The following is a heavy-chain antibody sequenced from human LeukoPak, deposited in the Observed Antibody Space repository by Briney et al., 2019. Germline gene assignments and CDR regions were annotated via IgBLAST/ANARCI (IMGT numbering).Heavy chain of an antibody. V-gene: IGHV3-30*07. CDR1: GFTFSSYA. J-gene: IGHJ4*02. Sequence: GGSLRLSCAASGFTFSSYAMHWVRQAPGKGLEWVAVISYDGSNKYYADSVKGRFTISRDNSKNTLYLQMNSLRAEDTAVYYCAKDALGGSGSYCDYWGQGTLVTVSS. CDR2: ISYDGSNK. CDR3: AKDALGGSGSYCDY. D-gene: IGHD3-10*01.